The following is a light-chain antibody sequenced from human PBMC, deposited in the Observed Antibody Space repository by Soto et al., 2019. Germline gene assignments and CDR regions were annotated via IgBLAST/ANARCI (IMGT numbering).Light chain of an antibody. CDR3: SSYSSTSTYV. CDR1: SSDVGGYNS. Sequence: QAVVTQPASVSGSPGQSITISCTGTSSDVGGYNSVSWYQQHPGKAPKLMIYEVSNRPSEVSNRFSGSKSGNTASLTISGLQAEDEADYYCSSYSSTSTYVFGSGTKLTVL. V-gene: IGLV2-14*01. CDR2: EVS. J-gene: IGLJ1*01.